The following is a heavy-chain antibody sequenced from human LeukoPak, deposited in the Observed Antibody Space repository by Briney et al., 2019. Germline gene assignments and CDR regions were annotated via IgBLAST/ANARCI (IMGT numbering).Heavy chain of an antibody. CDR3: SGHMTSADY. J-gene: IGHJ4*02. D-gene: IGHD4-11*01. CDR2: IKSKVHGGTT. V-gene: IGHV3-15*01. CDR1: GFTFSDAW. Sequence: GGSLRLSCAASGFTFSDAWMSWVRQAPGKGLEWVARIKSKVHGGTTDYAAPVNGRFTIPRDDSENKLYLQMNSLKTEDTGVYYCSGHMTSADYWGQGTLVTVSS.